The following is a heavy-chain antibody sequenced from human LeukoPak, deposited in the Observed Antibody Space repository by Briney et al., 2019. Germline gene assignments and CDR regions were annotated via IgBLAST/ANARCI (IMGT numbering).Heavy chain of an antibody. J-gene: IGHJ4*02. CDR3: AKGSPPGD. CDR1: GFTFSDYY. CDR2: ISTTSGFT. V-gene: IGHV3-11*03. D-gene: IGHD3-16*01. Sequence: PGGSLRLSCEVSGFTFSDYYMTWIRQAPGKGLEWVSYISTTSGFTKYADSVRGRFTISRDNAKNSLYLQMNTLRAEDTAVYYCAKGSPPGDWGQGTLVTVSS.